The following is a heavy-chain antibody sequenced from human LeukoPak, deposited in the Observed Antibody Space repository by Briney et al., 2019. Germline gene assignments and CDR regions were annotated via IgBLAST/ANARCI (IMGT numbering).Heavy chain of an antibody. CDR1: GFTFSSYW. V-gene: IGHV3-74*01. CDR2: INTDRSST. D-gene: IGHD1-1*01. J-gene: IGHJ4*02. CDR3: GTGPRNDGEDD. Sequence: GGSLRLSCAASGFTFSSYWMHWVRQAPGEGLVWVSRINTDRSSTNYADSVKGRFTISRDNAKNTLYLQMYSLRAEDSAVYYCGTGPRNDGEDDWGQGTLVTVSS.